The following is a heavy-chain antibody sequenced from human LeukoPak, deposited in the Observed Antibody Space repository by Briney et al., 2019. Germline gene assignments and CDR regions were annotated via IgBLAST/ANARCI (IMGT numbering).Heavy chain of an antibody. CDR2: IYYSGST. V-gene: IGHV4-59*01. CDR1: GGSISSYY. D-gene: IGHD3-9*01. CDR3: ARLLRYYDILTGYYEEKFDY. J-gene: IGHJ4*02. Sequence: SETLSLTCPVSGGSISSYYWSWIRQPPGKGLEWIGYIYYSGSTNYNPSLKSRVTISVDTSKNQFSLKLSSVTAADTAVYYCARLLRYYDILTGYYEEKFDYWGQGTLVTVSS.